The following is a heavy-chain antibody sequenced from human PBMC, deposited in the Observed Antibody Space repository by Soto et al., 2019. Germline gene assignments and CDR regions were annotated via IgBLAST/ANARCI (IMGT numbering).Heavy chain of an antibody. D-gene: IGHD6-19*01. CDR3: ALAVAGELGDY. Sequence: PGGSLRLSCAASGFTFSSYGMHWVRQAPGKGLEWVAVIWYDGSNKYYADSVKGRFTISRDNSKNTLYLQMNSLRAEDMAVYYCALAVAGELGDYWGQGTLVTVSS. CDR2: IWYDGSNK. J-gene: IGHJ4*02. CDR1: GFTFSSYG. V-gene: IGHV3-33*01.